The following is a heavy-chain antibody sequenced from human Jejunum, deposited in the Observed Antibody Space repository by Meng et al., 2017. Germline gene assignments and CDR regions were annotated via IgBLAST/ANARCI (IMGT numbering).Heavy chain of an antibody. D-gene: IGHD3-22*01. CDR3: ARGPQSSGYYYGDS. Sequence: GGSLRLSCAASGFTFSSYWMHWVRQAPGKGLLWVSRIKSDGTTSSYADSVKGRFTISRDNAKNTLYLQMKSLRVEDTAVYYCARGPQSSGYYYGDSWGQGTLVTVSS. V-gene: IGHV3-74*01. CDR1: GFTFSSYW. J-gene: IGHJ4*02. CDR2: IKSDGTTS.